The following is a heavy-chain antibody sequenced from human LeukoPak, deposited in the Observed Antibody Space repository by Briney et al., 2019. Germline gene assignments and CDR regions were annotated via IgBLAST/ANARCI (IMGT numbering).Heavy chain of an antibody. CDR1: GFTFSSYG. V-gene: IGHV3-33*01. CDR2: IWYDGSNK. D-gene: IGHD3-22*01. CDR3: VRGEYYYDSSGYYFDY. Sequence: GGSLRLSCAASGFTFSSYGMHWVRQAPGKGLEWVAVIWYDGSNKYYADSVKGRFTISRDNSKNTLYLQMNSLRAEDTAVYYCVRGEYYYDSSGYYFDYWGQGTLVTVSS. J-gene: IGHJ4*02.